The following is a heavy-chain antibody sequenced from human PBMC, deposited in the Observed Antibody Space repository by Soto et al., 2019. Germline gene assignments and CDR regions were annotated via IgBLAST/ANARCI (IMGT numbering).Heavy chain of an antibody. D-gene: IGHD2-21*01. CDR1: GGTFSSFA. J-gene: IGHJ5*02. V-gene: IGHV1-69*13. CDR3: ASSYCGSRGYNWFDH. Sequence: SVKVSCKASGGTFSSFAISWVRQAPGQGLEWMGGVIPIFGTANYAQKFQGRVTISADESTSTASMELSSLRSEDPAVDYCASSYCGSRGYNWFDHWGQGGLVSVSS. CDR2: VIPIFGTA.